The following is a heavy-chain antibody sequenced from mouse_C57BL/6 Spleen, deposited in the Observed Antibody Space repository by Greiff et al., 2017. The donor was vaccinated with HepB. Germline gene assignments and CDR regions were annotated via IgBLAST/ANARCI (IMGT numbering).Heavy chain of an antibody. CDR2: IYPGDGDT. J-gene: IGHJ4*01. CDR1: GYAFSSSW. V-gene: IGHV1-82*01. D-gene: IGHD1-1*01. CDR3: AREHYGSSRYAMDY. Sequence: QVQLQQSGPELVKPGASVKISCKASGYAFSSSWMNWVKQRPGKGLEWIGRIYPGDGDTNYNGKFKGKATLTADKSSSTAYMQLSSLTSEDSAVYFCAREHYGSSRYAMDYWGQGTSVTVSS.